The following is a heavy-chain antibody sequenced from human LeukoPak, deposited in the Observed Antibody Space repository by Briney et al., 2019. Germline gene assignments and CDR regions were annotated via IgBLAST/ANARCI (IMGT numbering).Heavy chain of an antibody. V-gene: IGHV1-69*13. D-gene: IGHD6-13*01. CDR3: ASHYSSSWYSGIYFDY. Sequence: GASVKVSFKASGGTFSSYAISFVRQAPGQGLEWMGRIIPIFGTANYAQKFQGRVTITADESTSTAYMELSSLRSEDTAVYYCASHYSSSWYSGIYFDYWGQGTLVTVSS. CDR2: IIPIFGTA. J-gene: IGHJ4*02. CDR1: GGTFSSYA.